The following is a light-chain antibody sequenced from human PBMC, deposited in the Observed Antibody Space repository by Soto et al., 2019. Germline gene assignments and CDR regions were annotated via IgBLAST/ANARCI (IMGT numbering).Light chain of an antibody. J-gene: IGKJ1*01. CDR1: QSVSSSY. CDR3: QQYGSSSWT. CDR2: GAS. V-gene: IGKV3-20*01. Sequence: EIVLTQSPGTLSLSPGERATLSCRASQSVSSSYFAWYQQRFGQAPRLLIYGASSWATGIPDRFSGSGSGTDFTLTISRLEHEDFAVYSCQQYGSSSWTFGQGTKVEIK.